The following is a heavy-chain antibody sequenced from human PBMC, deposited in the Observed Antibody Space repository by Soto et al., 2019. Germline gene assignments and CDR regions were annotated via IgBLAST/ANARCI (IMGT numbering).Heavy chain of an antibody. D-gene: IGHD3-10*01. CDR1: GGSISSYY. CDR3: ARDSAGSGKHTWCDP. CDR2: THYTEST. V-gene: IGHV4-59*01. Sequence: QVQLQESGPGLVKPSETLSLTCTVSGGSISSYYWSWIRQPPGKGLEWIGYTHYTESTYYNPSLTIRVTISADASTNQLSLTLTPVTAAPTAVHYCARDSAGSGKHTWCDPWGQGALVTVSS. J-gene: IGHJ5*02.